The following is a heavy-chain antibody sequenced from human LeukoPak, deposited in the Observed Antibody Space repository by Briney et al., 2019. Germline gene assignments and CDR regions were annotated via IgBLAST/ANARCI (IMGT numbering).Heavy chain of an antibody. CDR1: GFIFSNYG. CDR3: AREGLGPTFSAWFDP. Sequence: GGSLRLSCAGSGFIFSNYGIHWVRQAPGKGLEWVTVVSNNGRTTYYADSVKGRFTISRDNSKNTLYLQMNSLRSEDTAIYYCAREGLGPTFSAWFDPWGQGTLVTVSS. D-gene: IGHD1-1*01. V-gene: IGHV3-30*03. J-gene: IGHJ5*02. CDR2: VSNNGRTT.